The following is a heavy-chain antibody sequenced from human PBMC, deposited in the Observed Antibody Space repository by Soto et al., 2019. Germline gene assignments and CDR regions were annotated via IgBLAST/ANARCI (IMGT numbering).Heavy chain of an antibody. CDR2: ISSSSSYI. CDR3: ARSDYSAAHYAFDI. V-gene: IGHV3-21*01. J-gene: IGHJ3*02. D-gene: IGHD2-15*01. CDR1: GFTFSSYS. Sequence: PGGSLRLSCAASGFTFSSYSMNWVRQAPGKGLEWVSSISSSSSYIYYADSVKGRFTISRDNAKNSLYLQMNSLRAEDTAVYYCARSDYSAAHYAFDIWGQGTMVTVSS.